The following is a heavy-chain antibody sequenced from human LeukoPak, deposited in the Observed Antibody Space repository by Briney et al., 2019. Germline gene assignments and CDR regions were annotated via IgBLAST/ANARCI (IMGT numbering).Heavy chain of an antibody. CDR3: ARVRDRFGVVIIPFDY. CDR1: GGSISSYY. CDR2: INYSGST. Sequence: PSETLSLTCTVSGGSISSYYWTWIRQPPGKGLEWLGYINYSGSTNYNPSLKSRVTISVDTSKNQFSLKLNSVTASDTAVYYCARVRDRFGVVIIPFDYWGQGTLVTVSS. J-gene: IGHJ4*02. V-gene: IGHV4-59*12. D-gene: IGHD3-3*01.